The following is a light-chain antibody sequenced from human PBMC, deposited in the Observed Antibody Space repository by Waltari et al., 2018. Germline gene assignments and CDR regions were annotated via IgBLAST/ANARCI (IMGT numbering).Light chain of an antibody. Sequence: SALPQPRPVSGSPGQSVTISCTGTTSDVGGYNHVSWYQHRPGKAPKLMIFDVTQRPSGVPDRFSGSKSANTASLTISGLQAEDEADYYCCSFAGTYTWVFGGGTKVTVL. CDR3: CSFAGTYTWV. CDR2: DVT. V-gene: IGLV2-11*01. J-gene: IGLJ3*02. CDR1: TSDVGGYNH.